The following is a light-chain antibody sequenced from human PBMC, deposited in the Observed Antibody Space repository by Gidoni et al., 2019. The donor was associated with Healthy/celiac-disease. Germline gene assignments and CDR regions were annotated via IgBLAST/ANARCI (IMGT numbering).Light chain of an antibody. CDR2: QDS. CDR1: NLGDKY. CDR3: QAWDSSTGV. J-gene: IGLJ1*01. V-gene: IGLV3-1*01. Sequence: SYELTQPASVSVSPGQTASITCSGDNLGDKYACWYQQKPGQSPVLVIYQDSKRPSGIPERFSGSNSGNTATLAISGTQAMDEADYYCQAWDSSTGVFGTGTKVTVL.